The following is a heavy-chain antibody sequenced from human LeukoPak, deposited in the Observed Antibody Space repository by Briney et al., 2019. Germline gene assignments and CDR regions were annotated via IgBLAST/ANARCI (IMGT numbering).Heavy chain of an antibody. Sequence: PGGSLRLSCAASGFTFDDYDMSWVRQAPGKGLEWVAFIRFDGINKYYADSVKGRFTISRDNAKNALYLQMNSLRAEDTAVYSCARGADGVSSNSRGWFDPWGQGTLVTVSS. J-gene: IGHJ5*02. CDR1: GFTFDDYD. CDR3: ARGADGVSSNSRGWFDP. CDR2: IRFDGINK. D-gene: IGHD2-15*01. V-gene: IGHV3-30*02.